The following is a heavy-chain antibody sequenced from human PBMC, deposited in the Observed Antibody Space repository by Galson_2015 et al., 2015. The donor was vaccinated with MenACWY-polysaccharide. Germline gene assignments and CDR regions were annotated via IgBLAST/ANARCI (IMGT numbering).Heavy chain of an antibody. D-gene: IGHD2-2*01. V-gene: IGHV3-11*01. CDR3: ARDRCSSTSCYVGFDP. Sequence: SLRLSCAASGFTFSDYYMSWLRQAPGKGLEWVSYISSSGSTIYYADSVKGRFTISRDNAKNSLYLQMNSLRAEDTAVYYCARDRCSSTSCYVGFDPWGQGTLVTVSS. CDR2: ISSSGSTI. J-gene: IGHJ5*02. CDR1: GFTFSDYY.